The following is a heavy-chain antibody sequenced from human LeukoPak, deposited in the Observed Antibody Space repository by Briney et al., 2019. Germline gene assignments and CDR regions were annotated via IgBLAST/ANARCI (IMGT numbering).Heavy chain of an antibody. CDR3: ARWRYDYVWGSYGRYYYYMDV. V-gene: IGHV4-34*01. CDR1: GGSFSGYY. D-gene: IGHD3-16*01. Sequence: PSETLSLTCAVYGGSFSGYYWSWIRQPPGKGLEWIGEINHSGSTNYNPSLKSRVTISVDTSKNQFSLKLSSVTAADTAVYYYARWRYDYVWGSYGRYYYYMDVWGKGTTVTVSS. CDR2: INHSGST. J-gene: IGHJ6*03.